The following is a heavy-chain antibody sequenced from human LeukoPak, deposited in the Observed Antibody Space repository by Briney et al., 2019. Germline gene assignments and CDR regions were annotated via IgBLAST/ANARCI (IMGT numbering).Heavy chain of an antibody. CDR3: AGASRGGPEYYYYMDV. CDR2: IYYSGST. Sequence: SQTLSLTCTVSSGSISTGGYYWGWIRQHPGKGLEWIGYIYYSGSTYYKPSLKSRATILVDTSKNQFSLRLSSVTAADTAVYYCAGASRGGPEYYYYMDVWGKGITVTVSS. CDR1: SGSISTGGYY. V-gene: IGHV4-31*03. J-gene: IGHJ6*03. D-gene: IGHD6-6*01.